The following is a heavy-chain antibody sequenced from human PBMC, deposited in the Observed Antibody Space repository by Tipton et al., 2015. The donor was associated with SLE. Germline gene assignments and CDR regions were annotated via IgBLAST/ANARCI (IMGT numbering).Heavy chain of an antibody. CDR1: GGSISNYY. D-gene: IGHD3-22*01. CDR2: IYYSGST. V-gene: IGHV4-59*12. CDR3: ARDEYRYDGTGYHLLGHFDY. J-gene: IGHJ4*02. Sequence: TLSLTCTVSGGSISNYYWSWIRQTPGKGLEWIGYIYYSGSTNYNPSLKSRVTISVDKSKNQFSLDLSSVTAADTAVYYCARDEYRYDGTGYHLLGHFDYWGQGTLVTVSS.